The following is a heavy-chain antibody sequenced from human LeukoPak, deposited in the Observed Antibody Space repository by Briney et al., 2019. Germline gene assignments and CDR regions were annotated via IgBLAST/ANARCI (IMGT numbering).Heavy chain of an antibody. CDR1: GYTFTIYY. V-gene: IGHV1-46*01. D-gene: IGHD1-26*01. CDR2: INPTVDTT. CDR3: ARGHIVGATTDDKPFDH. J-gene: IGHJ4*02. Sequence: ASVKVSFKASGYTFTIYYIHCVRGGPGQGPEWVLLINPTVDTTTYATKFQGRVNITTDTSTHTVYMDLSSLRSEDTAVYYCARGHIVGATTDDKPFDHWGQGTLVTVSS.